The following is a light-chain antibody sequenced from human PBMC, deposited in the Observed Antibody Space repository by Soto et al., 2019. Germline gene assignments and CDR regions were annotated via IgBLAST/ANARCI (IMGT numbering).Light chain of an antibody. CDR3: QQYNNWPPWT. Sequence: EIVLTQSPATLSVSPGERATLSCRASQSVSSNLAWYQEKPGQAPRLLIYGASTRATGIPARFSGSGSGTEFTLTTSSLQSQDFGVYYCQQYNNWPPWTFGQGTKVEIK. V-gene: IGKV3-15*01. CDR2: GAS. CDR1: QSVSSN. J-gene: IGKJ1*01.